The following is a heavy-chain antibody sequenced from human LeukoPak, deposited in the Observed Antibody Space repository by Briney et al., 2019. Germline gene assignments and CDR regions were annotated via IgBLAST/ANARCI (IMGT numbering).Heavy chain of an antibody. CDR1: GFTFSSYG. V-gene: IGHV3-33*01. D-gene: IGHD3-10*01. CDR2: IWYDGSNK. CDR3: ARTRWADYGPGSYLGY. Sequence: GGSLRLSCAASGFTFSSYGMHWVRQAPGKGLEWVAVIWYDGSNKYYADSVKGRFTISRDNSKNTLYLQMNSLRAEDTAVYYCARTRWADYGPGSYLGYWGQGTLVTVS. J-gene: IGHJ4*02.